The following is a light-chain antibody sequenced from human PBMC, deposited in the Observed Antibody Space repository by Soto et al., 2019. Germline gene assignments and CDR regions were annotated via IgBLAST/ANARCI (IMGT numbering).Light chain of an antibody. CDR3: SSYTTSSTPVV. CDR1: SSDVGGYNY. J-gene: IGLJ2*01. Sequence: QSALNQPASVSGSPGQSITISCTGTSSDVGGYNYVSWYQQHPGKGPKLMIYEVSNRPSGVSNRFSGSKSGNTASLTISGLQAEDEADYYCSSYTTSSTPVVFGGGTKVTVL. V-gene: IGLV2-14*01. CDR2: EVS.